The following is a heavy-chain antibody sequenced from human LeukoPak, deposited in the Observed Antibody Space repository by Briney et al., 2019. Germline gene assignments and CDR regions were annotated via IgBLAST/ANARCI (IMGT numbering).Heavy chain of an antibody. CDR1: GFTFSSYS. V-gene: IGHV3-21*01. CDR3: ARDTARVVIDKFDY. CDR2: ISSSSSYI. J-gene: IGHJ4*02. Sequence: GGSLRLSCAASGFTFSSYSMNWVRQAPGKGLEWVSSISSSSSYIYYADSVKGRFTISRDNAKNSLYLQMNSLRAEDTAVYYCARDTARVVIDKFDYWGQGTLVTVSS. D-gene: IGHD4-23*01.